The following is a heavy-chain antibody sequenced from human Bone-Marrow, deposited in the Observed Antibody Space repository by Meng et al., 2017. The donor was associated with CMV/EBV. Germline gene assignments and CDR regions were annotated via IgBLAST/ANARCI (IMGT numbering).Heavy chain of an antibody. CDR3: RVTGAIDY. D-gene: IGHD4/OR15-4a*01. CDR1: GFTFSSYW. CDR2: IKQDGTEK. J-gene: IGHJ4*02. Sequence: GESLKISCAASGFTFSSYWMSWVRQAPGKGLEWVDNIKQDGTEKYYVDSVKGRFTIPRDNAKNTLYLQMNSLGAEDTAVYYCRVTGAIDYWGQGTLVTVSS. V-gene: IGHV3-7*01.